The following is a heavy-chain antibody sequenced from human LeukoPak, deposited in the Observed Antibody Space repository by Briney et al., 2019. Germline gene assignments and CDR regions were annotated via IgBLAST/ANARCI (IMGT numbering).Heavy chain of an antibody. J-gene: IGHJ5*02. CDR2: IYYSGCT. V-gene: IGHV4-39*01. D-gene: IGHD3-3*01. CDR3: AGQVYYDFWSGYPSRGGWFDP. CDR1: GGSISSSSYY. Sequence: SETLSLTCTVSGGSISSSSYYWGWIRQPPGKGLEWIGSIYYSGCTYYNPSLKSRVTISVDTSKNQFSLKLSSVTAADTAVYYCAGQVYYDFWSGYPSRGGWFDPWGQGTLVTVSS.